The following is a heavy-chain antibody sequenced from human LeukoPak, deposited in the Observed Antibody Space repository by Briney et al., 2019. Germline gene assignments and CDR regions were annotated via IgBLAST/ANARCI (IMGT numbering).Heavy chain of an antibody. J-gene: IGHJ4*02. CDR2: INKGGTFI. CDR3: ARGVLDVVEPATNTVDY. V-gene: IGHV3-21*01. Sequence: KSGGSLRLSCAASGFTFRDYTMNWVRQSPGKGLEWVSAINKGGTFIKYADSVKGRFVVSRDNAKNLLFLQMNSLRVEDTALYFCARGVLDVVEPATNTVDYWGQGTRVTVSS. D-gene: IGHD2-2*01. CDR1: GFTFRDYT.